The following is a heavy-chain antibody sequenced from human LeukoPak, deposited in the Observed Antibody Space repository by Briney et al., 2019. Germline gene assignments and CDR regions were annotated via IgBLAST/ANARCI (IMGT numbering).Heavy chain of an antibody. CDR3: ARGPSGYYYFFQD. D-gene: IGHD3-22*01. CDR1: GFTFSSFT. V-gene: IGHV3-20*04. CDR2: INWNGGST. J-gene: IGHJ4*02. Sequence: PGGSLRLSCAASGFTFSSFTMNWVRQAPGKGLEWVSGINWNGGSTGYADSVKGRFTISRDNAKNSLYLQMNSLRAEDTALYYCARGPSGYYYFFQDWGQGTLVTVSS.